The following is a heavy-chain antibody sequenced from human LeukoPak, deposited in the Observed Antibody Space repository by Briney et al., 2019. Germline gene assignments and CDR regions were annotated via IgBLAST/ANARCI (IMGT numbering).Heavy chain of an antibody. V-gene: IGHV4-4*07. CDR1: GASISTYY. Sequence: SETLSLTCTVSGASISTYYWSCIRQPAGKGLEWIGRMYTSGSTNYNPSLKSRVTMSVDASKNQLSLKLSSVTAADTAVYLCARDNGGDYWYSDIWGRGTLVTVSS. CDR3: ARDNGGDYWYSDI. CDR2: MYTSGST. D-gene: IGHD2-21*01. J-gene: IGHJ2*01.